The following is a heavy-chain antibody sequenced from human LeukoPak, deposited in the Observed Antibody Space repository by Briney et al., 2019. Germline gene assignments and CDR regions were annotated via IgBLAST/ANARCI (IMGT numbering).Heavy chain of an antibody. D-gene: IGHD6-6*01. Sequence: ASVKVSCKASGYTFKNYGVSWVRQAPGQGFEWMGWINTNTGNPTYAQGFTGRFVFSLDTSVSTAYLQISSLKAEDTAVYYCARVRYSSSHDAFDIWGQGTMVTVSS. J-gene: IGHJ3*02. CDR3: ARVRYSSSHDAFDI. V-gene: IGHV7-4-1*02. CDR1: GYTFKNYG. CDR2: INTNTGNP.